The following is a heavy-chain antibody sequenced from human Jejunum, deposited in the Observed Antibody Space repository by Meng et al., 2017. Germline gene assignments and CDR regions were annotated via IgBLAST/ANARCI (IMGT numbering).Heavy chain of an antibody. Sequence: GESLKISCAGSGFTFSNYAMHWVRQAPGKGLEWVAIISYDGSNKYYADSVKGRFTISRDNSKNTLYLQMNSLRAEDTAVYYCVRKYDNDGYYFGNWGQGTLVTVSS. CDR3: VRKYDNDGYYFGN. D-gene: IGHD3-22*01. J-gene: IGHJ4*02. CDR2: ISYDGSNK. CDR1: GFTFSNYA. V-gene: IGHV3-30*01.